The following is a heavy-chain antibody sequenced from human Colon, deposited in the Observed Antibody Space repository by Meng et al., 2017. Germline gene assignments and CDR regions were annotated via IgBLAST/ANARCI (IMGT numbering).Heavy chain of an antibody. J-gene: IGHJ4*02. V-gene: IGHV1-69*02. CDR2: IIPILAIV. CDR1: GDSFNSDS. CDR3: ARGAITRTATALGW. Sequence: VLLVQSGAGVKKPGSLGKVSVQASGDSFNSDSVNWVRQAPGQGLEWMGRIIPILAIVNYAQKFLDRVTITRDTSASTVYMELSSLTSEDTAVYYCARGAITRTATALGWWGQGTLVTVSS. D-gene: IGHD6-19*01.